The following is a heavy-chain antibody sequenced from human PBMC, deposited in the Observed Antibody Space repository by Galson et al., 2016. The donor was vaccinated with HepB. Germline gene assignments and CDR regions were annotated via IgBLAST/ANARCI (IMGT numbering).Heavy chain of an antibody. CDR3: ARARYSSDWFLQYYFDY. CDR1: GGSISSSRYY. D-gene: IGHD6-19*01. V-gene: IGHV4-39*07. J-gene: IGHJ4*02. Sequence: ETLSLTCIVSGGSISSSRYYWGWIRQPPGKGLEWIGSIYYSGSTYFNPSLKSRVTISVDTSKNQFSLRLRSMTAADTAVYYCARARYSSDWFLQYYFDYWGLGTLVTVSS. CDR2: IYYSGST.